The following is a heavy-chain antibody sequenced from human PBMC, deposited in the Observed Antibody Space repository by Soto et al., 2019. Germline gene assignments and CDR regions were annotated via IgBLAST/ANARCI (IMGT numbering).Heavy chain of an antibody. CDR3: AKVGAYYDFWSGYSPYYFDY. J-gene: IGHJ4*02. CDR2: ISYDGSNK. CDR1: GFTFSSYG. V-gene: IGHV3-30*18. Sequence: GGSLRLSCAASGFTFSSYGMHWVRQAPGKGLEWVAVISYDGSNKYYADSVKGRFTISRDNSKNTLYLQMNSLRAEGTAVYYCAKVGAYYDFWSGYSPYYFDYWGQGTLVTVSS. D-gene: IGHD3-3*01.